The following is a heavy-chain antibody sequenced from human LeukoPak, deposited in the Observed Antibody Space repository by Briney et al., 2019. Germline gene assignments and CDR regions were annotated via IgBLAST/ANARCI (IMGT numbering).Heavy chain of an antibody. Sequence: PSETLSLTCAVYGESLSGYYWSWIRQTPGKGLEWIGEINHSGSTNYNPSLKSRVTISVDTSKNQFSLKLSFVTAADTAVYYCARGQRDGDYLTWFDPWGQGTLVTVSS. J-gene: IGHJ5*02. CDR2: INHSGST. D-gene: IGHD4-17*01. CDR3: ARGQRDGDYLTWFDP. CDR1: GESLSGYY. V-gene: IGHV4-34*01.